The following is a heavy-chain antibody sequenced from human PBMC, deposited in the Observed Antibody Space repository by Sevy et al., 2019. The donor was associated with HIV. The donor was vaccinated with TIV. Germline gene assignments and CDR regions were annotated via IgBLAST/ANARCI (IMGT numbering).Heavy chain of an antibody. CDR2: IYYSGST. Sequence: SETLSLTCTVSDGSISSSSYYWGWIRQPPGKGLEWIGSIYYSGSTYYNPSLKSRVTISVDTSKNQFSLKLSSVTAADTAVYYCARLGSYSGYFDYWGQGTLVTVSS. CDR1: DGSISSSSYY. CDR3: ARLGSYSGYFDY. D-gene: IGHD1-26*01. V-gene: IGHV4-39*01. J-gene: IGHJ4*02.